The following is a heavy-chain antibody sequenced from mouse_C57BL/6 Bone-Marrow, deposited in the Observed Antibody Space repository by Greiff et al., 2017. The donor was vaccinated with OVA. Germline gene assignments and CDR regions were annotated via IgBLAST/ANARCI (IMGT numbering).Heavy chain of an antibody. CDR2: IYPRSGNT. Sequence: VQLQQSGAELARPGASVKLSCKASGYTFTSYGISWVKQRTGQGLEWIGEIYPRSGNTYYNEKFKGKATLTADKSSSTAYMELRSLTSEDSAVYFCANAIITTVVAEGWYFDVWCTGTTVTVSS. J-gene: IGHJ1*03. V-gene: IGHV1-81*01. D-gene: IGHD1-1*01. CDR1: GYTFTSYG. CDR3: ANAIITTVVAEGWYFDV.